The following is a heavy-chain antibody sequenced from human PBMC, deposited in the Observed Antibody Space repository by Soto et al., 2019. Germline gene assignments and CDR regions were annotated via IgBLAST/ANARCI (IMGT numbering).Heavy chain of an antibody. Sequence: ASVKVSCKASGYTLTIYAFQFVRQAPGQRLEWMGWINAGNGNTKYSQKFQGRVTITRDTSASTAYMELSSLRSEDTAVYYCARVPGYSIGDLWGRGTLVTVSS. J-gene: IGHJ2*01. CDR3: ARVPGYSIGDL. D-gene: IGHD2-21*01. V-gene: IGHV1-3*01. CDR2: INAGNGNT. CDR1: GYTLTIYA.